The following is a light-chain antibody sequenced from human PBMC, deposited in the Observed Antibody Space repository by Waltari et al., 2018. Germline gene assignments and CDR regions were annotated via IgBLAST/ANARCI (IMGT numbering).Light chain of an antibody. CDR2: LTH. J-gene: IGLJ2*01. CDR3: ATRDEGPTVV. Sequence: QSVLTQPPSASGTPGQSVTISCSGSISNIGTHYVYWYQQLPGTAPKLLSYLTHQRPSGVPDLFSASKAGTSASLAISGLRFEDEADYYCATRDEGPTVVFGGGTKLTVL. V-gene: IGLV1-47*01. CDR1: ISNIGTHY.